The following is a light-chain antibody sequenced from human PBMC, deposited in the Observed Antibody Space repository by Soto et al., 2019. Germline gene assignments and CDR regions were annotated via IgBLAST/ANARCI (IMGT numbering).Light chain of an antibody. V-gene: IGKV3-15*01. CDR2: DAS. J-gene: IGKJ3*01. Sequence: EIVLTQSPATLSLSPGERATLSCRASQSVNRFLAWYQQKPGQAPRVLIYDASTRATGVPDRFTGSGSGTEFTLTISSLQSEDFGVYHCQHYSNWPPTFGPGTKVEIK. CDR1: QSVNRF. CDR3: QHYSNWPPT.